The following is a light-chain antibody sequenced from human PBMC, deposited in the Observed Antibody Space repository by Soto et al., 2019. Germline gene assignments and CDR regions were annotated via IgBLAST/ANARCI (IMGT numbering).Light chain of an antibody. Sequence: DIQMTQSPSTLSASVGDRVTSTCRASQSISSWLAWYQQKPGKAPKLLIYKASSLESGVPSRFSGSGSGTEFILTIISLQPDDFATYYCQQYNSPYTFGQGTKLEIQ. CDR3: QQYNSPYT. V-gene: IGKV1-5*03. CDR2: KAS. CDR1: QSISSW. J-gene: IGKJ2*01.